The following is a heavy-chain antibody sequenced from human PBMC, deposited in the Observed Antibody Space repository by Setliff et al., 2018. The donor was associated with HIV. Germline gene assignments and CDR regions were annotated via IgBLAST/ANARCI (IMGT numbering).Heavy chain of an antibody. V-gene: IGHV4-59*11. CDR3: ARVYYFDSSGYYQRGDVFDI. D-gene: IGHD3-22*01. Sequence: SETLSLTCTVAGDSITSHYWSWIRQPPGKGLEWIGYIYDSGSPKYNPSLKSRVTISIDTSKSQISLKLTSVTAADTAMYHCARVYYFDSSGYYQRGDVFDIWGQGTMVTVSS. CDR1: GDSITSHY. J-gene: IGHJ3*02. CDR2: IYDSGSP.